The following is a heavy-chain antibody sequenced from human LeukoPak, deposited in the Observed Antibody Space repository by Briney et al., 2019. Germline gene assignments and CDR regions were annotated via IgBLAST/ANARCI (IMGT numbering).Heavy chain of an antibody. CDR1: GFTFDDYA. J-gene: IGHJ4*02. V-gene: IGHV3-9*01. Sequence: GGSLRLSCAASGFTFDDYAMHWVRQAPGKGLEWVSGMSWNSGSIGYADSVKGRFTISRDNAKNSLYLQMNSLRAEDTALYYCAKDMRAVAGTGSWEFDYWGQGTLVTVSS. D-gene: IGHD6-19*01. CDR3: AKDMRAVAGTGSWEFDY. CDR2: MSWNSGSI.